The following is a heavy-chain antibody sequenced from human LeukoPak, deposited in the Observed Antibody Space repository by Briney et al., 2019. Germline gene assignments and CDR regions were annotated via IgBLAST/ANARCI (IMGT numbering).Heavy chain of an antibody. D-gene: IGHD5-12*01. V-gene: IGHV3-23*01. CDR2: ISGSGGST. J-gene: IGHJ6*02. Sequence: GGSLRLSCAASGFTSSSYAMTWVRQAPGKGLEWVSTISGSGGSTFYADSVMGRFTISRDNSKNTLSLHMNSLRAEDTAIYYCAKDRESGYAPYDMDVWGRGTTVTVSS. CDR1: GFTSSSYA. CDR3: AKDRESGYAPYDMDV.